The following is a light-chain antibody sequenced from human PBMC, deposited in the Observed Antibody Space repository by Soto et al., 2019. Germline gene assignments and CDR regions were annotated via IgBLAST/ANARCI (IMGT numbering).Light chain of an antibody. CDR2: DNN. J-gene: IGLJ2*01. CDR1: SSNIGNNY. Sequence: QSVLTQPPSVSAAPGQKVTISCSGSSSNIGNNYVSWYQPLPGTAHKLLIYDNNKRPSGIPDRFSGSKSGTSATLGITGLKTGDKDNYYYGTWDSSLSAVVFGGGTKLTVL. CDR3: GTWDSSLSAVV. V-gene: IGLV1-51*01.